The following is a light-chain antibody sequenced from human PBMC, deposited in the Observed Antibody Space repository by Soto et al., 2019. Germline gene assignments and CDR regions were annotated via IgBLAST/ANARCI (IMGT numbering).Light chain of an antibody. J-gene: IGLJ1*01. CDR3: SSHAGSNNYV. CDR2: EVS. CDR1: SSDVGGYIY. Sequence: QSVLTQPASVSGSPGQSITISCTGTSSDVGGYIYVSWYQHHPGKAPKLMIYEVSNRPSGVSNRFSGSKSGNTASLTISGLQAEDEADYYCSSHAGSNNYVFGTGTKVTVL. V-gene: IGLV2-14*01.